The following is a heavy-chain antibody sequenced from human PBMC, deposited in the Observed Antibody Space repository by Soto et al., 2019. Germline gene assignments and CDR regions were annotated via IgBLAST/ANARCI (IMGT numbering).Heavy chain of an antibody. Sequence: ASVNVSCKSSGYTLRSYCISWVREAPGQGLEWVGWISAYNGDTHYAPKFQDRITLTTETSTDTAYMELRSLRLDDTAVYYCARDWSRYYDNSGLIWFYWGQGSLVTVSS. D-gene: IGHD3-22*01. J-gene: IGHJ4*02. CDR1: GYTLRSYC. V-gene: IGHV1-18*04. CDR2: ISAYNGDT. CDR3: ARDWSRYYDNSGLIWFY.